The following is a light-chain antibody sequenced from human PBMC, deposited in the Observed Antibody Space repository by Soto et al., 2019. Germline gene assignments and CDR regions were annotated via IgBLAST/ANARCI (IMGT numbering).Light chain of an antibody. Sequence: QSAPTQPASVSGSPGQSITISCTGTSGDIGSYNRVSWYQQHPGKAPKLIIYEVTDRPSGVSNRFSGSKSGNTASLTISGLQAEDEAEYDCSSYTNINTRACVFGTGTKLTVL. J-gene: IGLJ1*01. CDR3: SSYTNINTRACV. V-gene: IGLV2-14*01. CDR2: EVT. CDR1: SGDIGSYNR.